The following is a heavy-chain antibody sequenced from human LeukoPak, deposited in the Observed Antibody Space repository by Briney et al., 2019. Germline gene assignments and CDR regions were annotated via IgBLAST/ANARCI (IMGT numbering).Heavy chain of an antibody. CDR1: GFTFSSYS. Sequence: GGSQRLSCAASGFTFSSYSMTWVRQAPGKGLEWVSSVSGRGTYIYYADSVNGRFTISGDNAKNSLYLQMNSLRAEDTAVYYCARDRRTGGLTMVDYWGQGTLVTVSS. D-gene: IGHD3-10*01. CDR2: VSGRGTYI. CDR3: ARDRRTGGLTMVDY. V-gene: IGHV3-21*01. J-gene: IGHJ4*02.